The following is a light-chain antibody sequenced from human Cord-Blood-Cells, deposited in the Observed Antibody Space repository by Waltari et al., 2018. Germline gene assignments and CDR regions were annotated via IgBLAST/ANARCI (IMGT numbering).Light chain of an antibody. CDR1: QSVLYSSNNKNY. J-gene: IGKJ2*01. V-gene: IGKV4-1*01. Sequence: DIVMTQSPDSLAVSLGERATINCKSSQSVLYSSNNKNYLAWYQQKPGQPPKLLIYWASTRESGVPDRFRGSGSGTDFTLTISSLQAEDGAVYYCQQYYSTPPSYTFGQGTKLEIK. CDR3: QQYYSTPPSYT. CDR2: WAS.